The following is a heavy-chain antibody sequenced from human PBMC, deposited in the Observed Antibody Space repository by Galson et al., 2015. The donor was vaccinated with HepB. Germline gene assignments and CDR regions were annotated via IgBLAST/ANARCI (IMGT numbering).Heavy chain of an antibody. CDR2: INHSGST. D-gene: IGHD2-2*01. CDR3: ARTRTRGAFDI. CDR1: GGSFSGYY. J-gene: IGHJ4*02. V-gene: IGHV4-34*01. Sequence: SETLSLTCAVYGGSFSGYYWSWIRQPPGKGLEWIGEINHSGSTYYNPSLKSRVTISVDRSKNQFSLKLSSVTAADTAVYYCARTRTRGAFDIWGQGTLVTVSS.